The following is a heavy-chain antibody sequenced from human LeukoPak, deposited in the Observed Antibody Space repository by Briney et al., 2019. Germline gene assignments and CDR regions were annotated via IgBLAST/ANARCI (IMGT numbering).Heavy chain of an antibody. CDR2: IWSDGNNK. J-gene: IGHJ4*02. V-gene: IGHV3-30*02. D-gene: IGHD6-13*01. CDR1: GFTFSSYG. Sequence: GGSLRLSCAASGFTFSSYGMHWVRQAPGKGLQWVAVIWSDGNNKYYADSVKGRFTISRDNSKNTLYLQMNSLRAEDTAVYYCAKIITRIIAALPDEDYWGQGTLVTVSS. CDR3: AKIITRIIAALPDEDY.